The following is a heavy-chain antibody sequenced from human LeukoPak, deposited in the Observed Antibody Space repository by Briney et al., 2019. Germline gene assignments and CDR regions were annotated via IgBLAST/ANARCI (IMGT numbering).Heavy chain of an antibody. Sequence: SETLSLTCTVSGGSISSYYWSWIRQPPGKGLEWIGYIYYSGSTNYNPSLKSRVTISVDTSKNQFSRKLSSVTAADTAVYYCARVGLTAFDPWGQGTLVTVSS. J-gene: IGHJ5*02. CDR1: GGSISSYY. CDR2: IYYSGST. CDR3: ARVGLTAFDP. V-gene: IGHV4-59*01. D-gene: IGHD2-21*02.